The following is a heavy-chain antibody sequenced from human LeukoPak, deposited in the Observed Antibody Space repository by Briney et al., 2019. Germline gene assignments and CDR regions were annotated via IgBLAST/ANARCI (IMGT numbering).Heavy chain of an antibody. J-gene: IGHJ4*02. D-gene: IGHD6-13*01. V-gene: IGHV1-69*05. Sequence: ASVKVSFKASGGTFSTYAISWVRQAPGQGVERVGGIVPILGTANYAQNFQGRGTITTDRATTTAYMELRSLRSEDTAVYYCARVPQGSSWPYYFDYWGQGTLVTVSS. CDR3: ARVPQGSSWPYYFDY. CDR2: IVPILGTA. CDR1: GGTFSTYA.